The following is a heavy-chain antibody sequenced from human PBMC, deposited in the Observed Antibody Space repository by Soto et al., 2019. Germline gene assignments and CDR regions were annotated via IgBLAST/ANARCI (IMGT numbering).Heavy chain of an antibody. V-gene: IGHV3-23*01. D-gene: IGHD3-3*01. J-gene: IGHJ3*02. CDR3: AKDSGYDFWSGYDAFDI. CDR1: GFTFSSYA. Sequence: GGSLRLSCAASGFTFSSYAMSWVRQAPGKGLEWVSAISGSGGSTYYADSVKGRFTISRGNSKNTLYLQMNSLRAEDTAVYYCAKDSGYDFWSGYDAFDIWGQGTMVTVSS. CDR2: ISGSGGST.